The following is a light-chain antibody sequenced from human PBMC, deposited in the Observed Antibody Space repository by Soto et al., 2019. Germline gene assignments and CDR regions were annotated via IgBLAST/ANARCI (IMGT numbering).Light chain of an antibody. CDR1: QSVSRSY. V-gene: IGKV3-20*01. CDR2: IAS. Sequence: EVVLTQSPGTLSLSPGERATLSCWASQSVSRSYLAWYQQKPGQAPRLLIYIASSRATGIPARFSGSGSGTDFTLTISRLEPEDSAMYYCQQYGSSPYTFGQGTKLEIK. CDR3: QQYGSSPYT. J-gene: IGKJ2*01.